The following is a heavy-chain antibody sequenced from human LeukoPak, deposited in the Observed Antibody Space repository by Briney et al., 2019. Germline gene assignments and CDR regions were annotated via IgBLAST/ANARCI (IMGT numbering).Heavy chain of an antibody. D-gene: IGHD2-2*01. Sequence: SETLSLTCAVSGYSISSGYYWGWIRQPPGKGLEWIGSIYHSGSTYYNPHLKSRVTISVDTSKNQFSLKLSSVSAADTAVYYCARVGGSTSLHFDYWGQGTLVTVSS. CDR1: GYSISSGYY. CDR2: IYHSGST. V-gene: IGHV4-38-2*01. CDR3: ARVGGSTSLHFDY. J-gene: IGHJ4*02.